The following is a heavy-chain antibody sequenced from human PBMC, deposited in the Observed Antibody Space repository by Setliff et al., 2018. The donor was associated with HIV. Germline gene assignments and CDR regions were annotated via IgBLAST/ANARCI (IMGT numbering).Heavy chain of an antibody. CDR3: ARDRGGSYTPLDF. CDR2: ISDSGGGT. J-gene: IGHJ4*02. D-gene: IGHD1-26*01. Sequence: PGGSLRLSCAASGFAFSTYAMSWVRQAPGKGLEWLSAISDSGGGTYYADSVKGRFTISRDNARNSLYLQLNSLRAEDTAVYYCARDRGGSYTPLDFWGQGTLVTVSS. CDR1: GFAFSTYA. V-gene: IGHV3-23*01.